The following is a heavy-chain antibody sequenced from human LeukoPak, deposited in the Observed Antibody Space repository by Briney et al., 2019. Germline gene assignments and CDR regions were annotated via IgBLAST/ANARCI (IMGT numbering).Heavy chain of an antibody. CDR2: IIPIFGTA. D-gene: IGHD2-2*01. J-gene: IGHJ3*02. V-gene: IGHV1-69*13. CDR1: GGTFSSYA. Sequence: SVKVSCKASGGTFSSYAISWVRQAPGQGLEWMGGIIPIFGTANYAQKFQGRVTITADESTSTAYMELSSLRSEDTAVYYCASGLGYCSSTSCPTWGAFDIWGQGTMVTVSS. CDR3: ASGLGYCSSTSCPTWGAFDI.